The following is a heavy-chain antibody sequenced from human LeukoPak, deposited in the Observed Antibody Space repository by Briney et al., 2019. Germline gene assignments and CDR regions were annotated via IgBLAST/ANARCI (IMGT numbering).Heavy chain of an antibody. V-gene: IGHV4-4*07. CDR1: GGSMSTYF. CDR3: VRERHIASDAFDV. D-gene: IGHD2-21*01. Sequence: SETLSLTCIVSGGSMSTYFCSWIRQPAGKWLEWSGRFYSSGNSDYNPSLKSRVTMSADTSKNQFSMQLTSVTAADTAVYYCVRERHIASDAFDVWGQGTLVTVSS. J-gene: IGHJ3*01. CDR2: FYSSGNS.